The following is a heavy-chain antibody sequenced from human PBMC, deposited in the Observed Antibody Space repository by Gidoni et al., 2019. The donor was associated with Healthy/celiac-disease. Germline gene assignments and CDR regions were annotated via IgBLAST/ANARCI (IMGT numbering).Heavy chain of an antibody. J-gene: IGHJ4*02. D-gene: IGHD3-22*01. CDR2: ISGSGGST. V-gene: IGHV3-23*01. CDR3: AKDRLYDSSGPKRTSFDY. CDR1: GFTFSSYA. Sequence: EVQLLESGGGLVQPGGSLRLSCAASGFTFSSYAMSWVRQAPGKGLEWGSAISGSGGSTYYADSVKGRFTISRDNSKNTLYLQMNSLRAEDTAVYYCAKDRLYDSSGPKRTSFDYWGQGTLVTVSS.